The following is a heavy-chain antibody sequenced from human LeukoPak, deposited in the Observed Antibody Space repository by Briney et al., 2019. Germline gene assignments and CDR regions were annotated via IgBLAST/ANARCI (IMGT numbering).Heavy chain of an antibody. Sequence: GPSLTPSCAPAGFTLSTYLMHWVPPPPANGLQWVAVTPYAGTNKYHADSVKGRFIISRDNSKNTLYLQMNILRAEDTAVYYCARDMEQWLVQDWYFDLWGRGTLVTVSS. CDR2: TPYAGTNK. J-gene: IGHJ2*01. CDR1: GFTLSTYL. V-gene: IGHV3-33*08. D-gene: IGHD6-19*01. CDR3: ARDMEQWLVQDWYFDL.